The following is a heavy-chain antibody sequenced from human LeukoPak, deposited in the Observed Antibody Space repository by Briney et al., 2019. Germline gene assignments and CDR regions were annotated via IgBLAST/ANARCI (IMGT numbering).Heavy chain of an antibody. CDR1: GGSINNYY. Sequence: SETLSLTCTVSGGSINNYYWSWIRQPPGKGLEWIGYIHYSGSTNYNPSLRSRVTISVDMSKKQFSLKLSSVTAADTAVYYCARGRIMSVWFDPWGQGTLVTVSS. V-gene: IGHV4-59*01. CDR3: ARGRIMSVWFDP. J-gene: IGHJ5*02. CDR2: IHYSGST.